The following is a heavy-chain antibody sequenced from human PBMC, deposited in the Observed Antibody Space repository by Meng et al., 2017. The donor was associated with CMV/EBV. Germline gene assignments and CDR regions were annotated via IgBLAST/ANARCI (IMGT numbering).Heavy chain of an antibody. V-gene: IGHV4-61*02. J-gene: IGHJ5*02. D-gene: IGHD1-1*01. CDR1: GGSISSGSYY. Sequence: QVQLQASGPGLVNPSQTLFLTCTVSGGSISSGSYYWIWIRQPAGKGLEWIGRIYTSGSTNYNPSLKSRVTISVDTSKNQFSLKLSSVTAADTAVYYCAREAFKVLFFPFDPWGQGTLATALL. CDR2: IYTSGST. CDR3: AREAFKVLFFPFDP.